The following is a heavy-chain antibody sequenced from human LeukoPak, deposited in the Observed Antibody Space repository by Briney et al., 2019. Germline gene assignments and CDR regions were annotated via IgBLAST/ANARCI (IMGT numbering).Heavy chain of an antibody. CDR3: ARGRGRDYVWGSYRHYFDY. CDR2: MNPNSGNT. D-gene: IGHD3-16*02. CDR1: GGTFSSYA. Sequence: ASVKVSCKASGGTFSSYAISWVRQATGQGLEWMGWMNPNSGNTGYAQKFQGRVTITRNTSISTAYMELSSLRSEDTAVYYCARGRGRDYVWGSYRHYFDYWGQGTLVTVSS. V-gene: IGHV1-8*03. J-gene: IGHJ4*02.